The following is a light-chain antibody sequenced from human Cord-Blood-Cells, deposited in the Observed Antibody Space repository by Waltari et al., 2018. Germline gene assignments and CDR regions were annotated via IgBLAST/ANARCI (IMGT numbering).Light chain of an antibody. CDR1: HGISSY. CDR2: AAS. J-gene: IGKJ4*01. V-gene: IGKV1-27*01. Sequence: DIQMTQSPSSVSASVGDRVTITGRASHGISSYSAWYQQKPGKVPKLLIYAASTLQSGVPSRYSGSGSGTDFTLTSSSLQPEDVATYYCQKYNSAPLTFGGGTKVEIK. CDR3: QKYNSAPLT.